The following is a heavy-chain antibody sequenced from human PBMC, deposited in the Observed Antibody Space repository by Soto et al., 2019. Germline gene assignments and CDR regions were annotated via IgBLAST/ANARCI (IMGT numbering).Heavy chain of an antibody. V-gene: IGHV4-38-2*01. J-gene: IGHJ4*02. CDR2: IYHSGST. CDR3: ARARSVYYYGSGSYFDY. Sequence: SETLSLTCAVSGYSISSGYYWGWIRQPPGKGLEWSGSIYHSGSTYYNPSLESRVTISVDTSKNQFSLKLSSVTAADTAVYYCARARSVYYYGSGSYFDYWGQGTLVTVSS. CDR1: GYSISSGYY. D-gene: IGHD3-10*01.